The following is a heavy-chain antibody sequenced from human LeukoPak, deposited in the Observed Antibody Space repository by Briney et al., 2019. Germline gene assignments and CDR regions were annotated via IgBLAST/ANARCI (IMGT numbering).Heavy chain of an antibody. CDR1: GYTFTQYG. J-gene: IGHJ6*02. CDR3: ARDITPFVTDV. V-gene: IGHV1-18*01. D-gene: IGHD3-10*01. CDR2: ITAYTGDR. Sequence: GASVKVSCKASGYTFTQYGISWVRQAPGHGPEWMGWITAYTGDRNYAHKFQGRVTMTTDTSTTTAYMELRSLRSNDTAVYYCARDITPFVTDVWGQGTTVTVSS.